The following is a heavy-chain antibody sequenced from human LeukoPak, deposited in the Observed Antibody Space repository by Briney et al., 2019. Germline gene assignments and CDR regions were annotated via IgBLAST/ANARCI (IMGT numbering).Heavy chain of an antibody. CDR2: ISNDGNNE. D-gene: IGHD6-13*01. V-gene: IGHV3-30*04. CDR1: GFTFTNYA. CDR3: TRVPYSSTWSPYS. J-gene: IGHJ5*02. Sequence: PGKSLRLSCAASGFTFTNYAMHWVRQAPGKGLEWVAVISNDGNNEFYADSVKGRFTISRDSSKNTLYLQLGSLRAEDTALYYCTRVPYSSTWSPYSWGQGTLVTVSS.